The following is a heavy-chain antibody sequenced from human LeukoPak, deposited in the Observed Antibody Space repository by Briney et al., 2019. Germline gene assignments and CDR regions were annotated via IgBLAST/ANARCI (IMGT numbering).Heavy chain of an antibody. Sequence: GGSLRLSCAASGFTFDDYAMHWVRQAPGKGLEWVSLISWDGGSTYYADSVKGRFTISRDNSKTSLYLQMNSLRAEDTALYYCAKDYDSSGYYYYFDYWGQGTLVTVSS. CDR1: GFTFDDYA. CDR3: AKDYDSSGYYYYFDY. D-gene: IGHD3-22*01. J-gene: IGHJ4*02. V-gene: IGHV3-43D*03. CDR2: ISWDGGST.